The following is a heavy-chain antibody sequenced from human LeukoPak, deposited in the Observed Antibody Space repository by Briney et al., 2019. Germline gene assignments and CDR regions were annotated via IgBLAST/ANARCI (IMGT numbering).Heavy chain of an antibody. D-gene: IGHD5-18*01. CDR2: IYTSGST. J-gene: IGHJ4*02. CDR1: GGSISSGSYY. CDR3: ARGPGYSYTFDY. Sequence: PSQTLSLTCTVSGGSISSGSYYWSWIRQPAGKGLEWIGRIYTSGSTNYNPSLKSRVTISVDTSKNHFSLKLSSVTAADTAVYYCARGPGYSYTFDYWGQGTLVTVSS. V-gene: IGHV4-61*02.